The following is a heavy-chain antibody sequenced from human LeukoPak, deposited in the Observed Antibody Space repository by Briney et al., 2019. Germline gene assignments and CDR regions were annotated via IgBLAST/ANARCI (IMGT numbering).Heavy chain of an antibody. J-gene: IGHJ4*02. CDR1: GGSISSYY. CDR2: IYYSGST. CDR3: ARRLRFLEWLPFFDY. D-gene: IGHD3-3*01. V-gene: IGHV4-59*12. Sequence: SETLSLTCTVSGGSISSYYWSWIQQPPGKGLEWIGYIYYSGSTNYNPSLKSRLAISVDTSKNQFSLKLSSVTAADTAVYYCARRLRFLEWLPFFDYWGQGTLVTVSS.